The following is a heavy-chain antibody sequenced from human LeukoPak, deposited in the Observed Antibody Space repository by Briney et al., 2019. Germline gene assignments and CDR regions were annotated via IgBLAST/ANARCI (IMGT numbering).Heavy chain of an antibody. CDR3: ARAQSSSWYLPPDP. D-gene: IGHD6-13*01. CDR2: IYHSGNT. Sequence: PSETLSLTCSVSGYSISSGYYWGWIRQPPGKGLEWIGTIYHSGNTYYNPSLKSRVTISIDTSKNQFSLKLNSVTAADTAVYYCARAQSSSWYLPPDPWGQGTLVTVSS. J-gene: IGHJ5*02. V-gene: IGHV4-38-2*02. CDR1: GYSISSGYY.